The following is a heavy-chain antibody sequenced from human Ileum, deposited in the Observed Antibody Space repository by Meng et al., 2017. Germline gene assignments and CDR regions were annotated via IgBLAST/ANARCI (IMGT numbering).Heavy chain of an antibody. CDR2: IWFDGSKT. V-gene: IGHV3-33*01. CDR1: GFAFRGYG. D-gene: IGHD6-19*01. Sequence: GQLGGSGGGGAQPGTSQGCAWAGAGFAFRGYGMHWVRQAPGKGLEWVAVIWFDGSKTYYADSVKGRFTVSRDNSKNTLYLQMNSLRADDTAVYYCARYRSGSSDYWGPGTLVTVSS. J-gene: IGHJ4*02. CDR3: ARYRSGSSDY.